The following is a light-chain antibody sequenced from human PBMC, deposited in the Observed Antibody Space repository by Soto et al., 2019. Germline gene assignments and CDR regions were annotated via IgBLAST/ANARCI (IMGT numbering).Light chain of an antibody. CDR3: QQYDSSQLT. CDR2: GAS. V-gene: IGKV3-20*01. Sequence: EIVLTQSPGTLSLSPGERATLSCRASQSVSSSYLAWYQQKPGQAPRLLIYGASSRATGIPDRFSGSGSGTDLTLTISRLEPEDFAVYYCQQYDSSQLTFGGGTKVEIK. J-gene: IGKJ4*01. CDR1: QSVSSSY.